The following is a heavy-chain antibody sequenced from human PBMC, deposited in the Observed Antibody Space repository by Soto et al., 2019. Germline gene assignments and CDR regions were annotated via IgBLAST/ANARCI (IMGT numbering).Heavy chain of an antibody. D-gene: IGHD3-3*01. V-gene: IGHV3-30*18. CDR2: ISYDGSNK. J-gene: IGHJ5*02. Sequence: QVQLVESGGGVVQPGRSLRLSCAASGFTFSSYGMHWVRQAPGKGLEWVAVISYDGSNKYHADSVKGRFTISRDNXKNTLSRQMNSLRAEDTAVYYCAKDHYDQAGAFDPWGQGTLVTVSS. CDR3: AKDHYDQAGAFDP. CDR1: GFTFSSYG.